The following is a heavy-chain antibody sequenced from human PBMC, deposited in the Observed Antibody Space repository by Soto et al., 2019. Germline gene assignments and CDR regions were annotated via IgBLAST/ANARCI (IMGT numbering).Heavy chain of an antibody. J-gene: IGHJ3*02. D-gene: IGHD1-1*01. CDR3: ANDELERGGEFDI. CDR2: ISGSGGST. Sequence: GGSLRLSCAASGFTFSSYAMGWVRQAPGKGLEWVSAISGSGGSTYYADSVKGRFTISRDNSKNTLYLQMNSLRAEDTAVYYCANDELERGGEFDIWGQGTMVTVSS. V-gene: IGHV3-23*01. CDR1: GFTFSSYA.